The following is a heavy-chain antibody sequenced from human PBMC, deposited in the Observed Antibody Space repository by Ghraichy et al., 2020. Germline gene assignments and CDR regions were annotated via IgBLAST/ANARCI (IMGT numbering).Heavy chain of an antibody. CDR3: ATDPASMIRGLTWELSAAFDV. Sequence: ASVKVSCKVSGYTLTELSIHWVRQAPGKGLEWMGGFDREDGETIYAQSFQGRVTMTEDTFTDTAYMELSSLRSEDTAVYYCATDPASMIRGLTWELSAAFDVWGQGTMVTVSS. CDR1: GYTLTELS. D-gene: IGHD3-10*01. J-gene: IGHJ3*01. V-gene: IGHV1-24*01. CDR2: FDREDGET.